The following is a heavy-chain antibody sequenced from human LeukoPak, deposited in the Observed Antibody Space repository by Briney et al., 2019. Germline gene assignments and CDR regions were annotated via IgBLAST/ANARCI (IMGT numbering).Heavy chain of an antibody. CDR1: GYTFTSYG. CDR2: ISAFNANT. V-gene: IGHV1-18*01. J-gene: IGHJ3*02. Sequence: ASVKVSCKASGYTFTSYGITWVRQAPRQGLEWMGGISAFNANTNYAQKLQGRVTMTTDTSTSTAYMELRSLRSDDTAMYYCARHIVVVSNDAFDIWGQGTMVTVSS. D-gene: IGHD3-22*01. CDR3: ARHIVVVSNDAFDI.